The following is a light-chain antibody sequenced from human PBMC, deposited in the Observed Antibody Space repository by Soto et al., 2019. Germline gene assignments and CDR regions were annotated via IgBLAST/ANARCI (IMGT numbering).Light chain of an antibody. CDR1: SSDVGIYNR. V-gene: IGLV2-18*01. J-gene: IGLJ2*01. CDR2: EVS. CDR3: SLYTSGRTAPVL. Sequence: QSVLTQPPSVSGSPGHSVTISCTGTSSDVGIYNRVSWYQQPPGTAPKLIIYEVSNRPSGVPDRFSGSKSGNTAALTISGLQAEDEADYYCSLYTSGRTAPVLFGGGTKVTAL.